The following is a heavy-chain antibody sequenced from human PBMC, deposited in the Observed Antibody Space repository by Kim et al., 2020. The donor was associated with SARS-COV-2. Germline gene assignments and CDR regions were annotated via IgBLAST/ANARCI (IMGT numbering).Heavy chain of an antibody. CDR3: ARGGGSGGSGCYYTTFDY. J-gene: IGHJ4*02. V-gene: IGHV3-30-3*01. CDR2: ISYDGSNN. Sequence: GGSLRLSCAASGFTFSSYAMHWVRQAPGKGLEWVAVISYDGSNNYYSYAVKGQFNISRDNAKNTLYLQMNSLRAEDTAVYYCARGGGSGGSGCYYTTFDYWGQGTLVTVSS. D-gene: IGHD3-10*01. CDR1: GFTFSSYA.